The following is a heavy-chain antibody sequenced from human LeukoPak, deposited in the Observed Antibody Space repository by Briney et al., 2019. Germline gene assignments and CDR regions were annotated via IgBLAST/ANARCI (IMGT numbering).Heavy chain of an antibody. CDR1: GGTFSSYA. J-gene: IGHJ6*03. CDR3: ASWGGPPGSSTRYYYYYYMDV. Sequence: SVKVSCKASGGTFSSYAISWVRQAHGQGLEWMGGIIPIFGTASYAQKFQGRVTITTDESTSTAYMELSSLRSEDTAVYYCASWGGPPGSSTRYYYYYYMDVWGKGTTVTVSS. D-gene: IGHD2-2*01. V-gene: IGHV1-69*05. CDR2: IIPIFGTA.